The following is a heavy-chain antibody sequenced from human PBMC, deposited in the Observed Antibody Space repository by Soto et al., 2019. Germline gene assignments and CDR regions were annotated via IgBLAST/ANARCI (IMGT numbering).Heavy chain of an antibody. D-gene: IGHD6-6*01. CDR2: ISYDGSNK. Sequence: QVQLVESGGGVVQPGRSLRLSCAASGFTFSSYAMHWVRQAPGKGLEWVAVISYDGSNKYYADSVKGRFTISRDNSKNTLHLKVXXLRAEDTAVYYCAREYSSSATHHKFYYYYYYDMDVWGQGTTVTVSS. V-gene: IGHV3-30-3*01. J-gene: IGHJ6*02. CDR3: AREYSSSATHHKFYYYYYYDMDV. CDR1: GFTFSSYA.